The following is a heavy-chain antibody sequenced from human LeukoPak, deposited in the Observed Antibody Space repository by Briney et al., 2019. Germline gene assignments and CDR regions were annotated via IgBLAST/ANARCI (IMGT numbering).Heavy chain of an antibody. CDR3: ARGPPGYSSSWYRGDYYYYMDV. Sequence: GGSLRLSCAASGFTFSSYEMNWLRQAPGKGLEGVSYISSSGSTIYYADSVKGRFTISRDNAKNSLYLQMNSLRAEDTAVYYCARGPPGYSSSWYRGDYYYYMDVWGKGTTVTVSS. V-gene: IGHV3-48*03. CDR2: ISSSGSTI. J-gene: IGHJ6*03. CDR1: GFTFSSYE. D-gene: IGHD6-13*01.